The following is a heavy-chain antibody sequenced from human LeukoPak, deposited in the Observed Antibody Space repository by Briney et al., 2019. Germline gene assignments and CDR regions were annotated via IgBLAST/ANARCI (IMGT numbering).Heavy chain of an antibody. CDR2: IYYSGST. V-gene: IGHV4-39*07. D-gene: IGHD2-2*01. J-gene: IGHJ4*02. CDR3: ARGALVVPAGPPDY. Sequence: PSETLSLTCTVSGGSISSSSYYWGWIRQPPGKGLEWIGSIYYSGSTYYNPSLKSRVTISVDTSKNQFSLKLSSVTAADTAVYYCARGALVVPAGPPDYWGQGTLVTVSS. CDR1: GGSISSSSYY.